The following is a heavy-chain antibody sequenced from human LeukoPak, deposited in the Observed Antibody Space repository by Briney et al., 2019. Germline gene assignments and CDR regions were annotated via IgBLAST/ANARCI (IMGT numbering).Heavy chain of an antibody. V-gene: IGHV4-4*07. CDR3: ARALLGYCSSTSCPYWFDP. CDR2: IYTSGST. J-gene: IGHJ5*02. Sequence: SETLALTCTGSGGSISSYYWSWIRQPAGKGLEWIGRIYTSGSTNYNPSLKSRVTMSVDTSKNQFSLKLSSVTAADTAVYYCARALLGYCSSTSCPYWFDPWGQGTLVTVSS. CDR1: GGSISSYY. D-gene: IGHD2-2*01.